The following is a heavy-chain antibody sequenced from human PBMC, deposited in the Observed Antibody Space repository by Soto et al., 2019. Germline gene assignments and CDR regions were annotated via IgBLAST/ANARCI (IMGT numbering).Heavy chain of an antibody. D-gene: IGHD6-6*01. CDR2: ISGSGDNT. V-gene: IGHV3-23*01. CDR3: AKRPLAARNTDY. CDR1: GFTFSNYA. Sequence: EVQLLESGGGLVQPGGSLRLSCAASGFTFSNYAMTWVRQAPGKGLEWVSTISGSGDNTYYADSVRGRFTISRDNSKNTLYLQMNSLRADDTALYYCAKRPLAARNTDYWGQGTLVTVSS. J-gene: IGHJ4*02.